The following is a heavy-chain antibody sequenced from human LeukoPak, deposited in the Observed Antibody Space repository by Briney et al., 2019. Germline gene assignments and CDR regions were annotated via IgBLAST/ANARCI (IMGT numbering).Heavy chain of an antibody. CDR1: GFTFSSYA. CDR3: AKGGRGRPGTYYFDY. J-gene: IGHJ4*02. CDR2: ISGSGGST. V-gene: IGHV3-23*01. Sequence: AGGSLILSCAASGFTFSSYAMSWVRQAPGKGLEWVSAISGSGGSTYYADSVKGRFTISRDNSKNTLYLQMNSLRAEDTAVYYCAKGGRGRPGTYYFDYWGQGTLVTVSS. D-gene: IGHD3/OR15-3a*01.